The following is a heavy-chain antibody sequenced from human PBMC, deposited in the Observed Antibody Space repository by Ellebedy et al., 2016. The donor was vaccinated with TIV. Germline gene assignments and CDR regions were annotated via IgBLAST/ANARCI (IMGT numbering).Heavy chain of an antibody. D-gene: IGHD2-21*02. Sequence: GESLKISCAASGFTFSNSDMHWVRQAPGKGLEWVSAIGTGCETSYPDSVKGRFTISSENAKNSWYLQMNSLRAGDTAVYYGAREGSTWGGDWNDWYFDLWGRGTLVTVSS. CDR2: IGTGCET. CDR1: GFTFSNSD. J-gene: IGHJ2*01. CDR3: AREGSTWGGDWNDWYFDL. V-gene: IGHV3-13*01.